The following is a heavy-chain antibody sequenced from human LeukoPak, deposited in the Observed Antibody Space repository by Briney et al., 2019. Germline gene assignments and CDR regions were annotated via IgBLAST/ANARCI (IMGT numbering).Heavy chain of an antibody. CDR1: GGSISSSSYY. CDR3: ARLSMIVVVMSWFDY. V-gene: IGHV4-39*01. Sequence: SETLSLTCTVSGGSISSSSYYWGWIRQPPGKGLEWIGSIYYSGSTYYNPSLKSRVTISVDTSKNQFSLKLSSVTAADTAVYYCARLSMIVVVMSWFDYWGQGTLVTVSS. CDR2: IYYSGST. J-gene: IGHJ4*02. D-gene: IGHD3-22*01.